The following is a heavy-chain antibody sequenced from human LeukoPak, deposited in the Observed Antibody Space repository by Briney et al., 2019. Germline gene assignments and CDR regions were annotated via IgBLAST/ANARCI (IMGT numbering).Heavy chain of an antibody. CDR3: TRGGATVTDY. CDR2: IYYGGTT. D-gene: IGHD4-17*01. CDR1: GGSINDDGYY. J-gene: IGHJ4*02. V-gene: IGHV4-31*03. Sequence: SETLSLTCTVSGGSINDDGYYWSWIRQLPGKGLEWIGHIYYGGTTEYNPSLGSRITISVATSKTQFSLKLNSVTAADTAVYYCTRGGATVTDYWGQGTLVTVTS.